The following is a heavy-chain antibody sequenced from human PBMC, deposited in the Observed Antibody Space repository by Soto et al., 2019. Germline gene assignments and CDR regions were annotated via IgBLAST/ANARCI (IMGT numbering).Heavy chain of an antibody. J-gene: IGHJ5*02. CDR1: GGSISSYY. CDR2: IYYSGST. CDR3: ARMYYDILTGYYNWFDP. D-gene: IGHD3-9*01. Sequence: LSLTCTVSGGSISSYYWSWIRQPPGKGLEWIGYIYYSGSTNYNPSLKSRVTISVDTSKNQFSLKLSSVTAADTAVYYCARMYYDILTGYYNWFDPWGQGTLVTVSS. V-gene: IGHV4-59*01.